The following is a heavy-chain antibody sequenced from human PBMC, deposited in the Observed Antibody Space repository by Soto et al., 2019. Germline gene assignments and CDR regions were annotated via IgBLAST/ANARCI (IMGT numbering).Heavy chain of an antibody. J-gene: IGHJ4*02. CDR1: GGSFSGYY. D-gene: IGHD6-6*01. CDR2: INHSGST. Sequence: SETLSLTCAVYGGSFSGYYWSWIRQPPGKGLEWIGEINHSGSTNYNPSLKSRVTISVDTSKNQFSLKLSSVTAADTAVYYCARGSDSSSSVDYWGQGTLVTVS. CDR3: ARGSDSSSSVDY. V-gene: IGHV4-34*01.